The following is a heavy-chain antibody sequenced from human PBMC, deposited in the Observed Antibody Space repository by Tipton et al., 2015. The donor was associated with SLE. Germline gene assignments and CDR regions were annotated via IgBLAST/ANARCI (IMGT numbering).Heavy chain of an antibody. Sequence: LRLSCTVSGDSISSSNYYWGWIRQSPGKGLEWIGTVYYSGTTYYNPSLKSRVTISVDTSTNQFSLSLTSVTAADTAVYFCAREQRLEYTFDAFTIWGQGTMVTVS. V-gene: IGHV4-39*07. D-gene: IGHD6-25*01. CDR3: AREQRLEYTFDAFTI. CDR2: VYYSGTT. CDR1: GDSISSSNYY. J-gene: IGHJ3*02.